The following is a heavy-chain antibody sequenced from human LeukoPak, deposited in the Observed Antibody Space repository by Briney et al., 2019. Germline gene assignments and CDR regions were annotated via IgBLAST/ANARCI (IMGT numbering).Heavy chain of an antibody. V-gene: IGHV1-18*01. CDR1: GYTFTSYG. Sequence: ASVKVSCKASGYTFTSYGISWVRQAPGQGLEWMGWISAYNGNTNYAQKLQGRVTMTTDTSTSTAYMELRSLRSDDTAVYYCARVISGYCSGGSCYHTYWFDPWGQGTLVTVSS. D-gene: IGHD2-15*01. J-gene: IGHJ5*02. CDR3: ARVISGYCSGGSCYHTYWFDP. CDR2: ISAYNGNT.